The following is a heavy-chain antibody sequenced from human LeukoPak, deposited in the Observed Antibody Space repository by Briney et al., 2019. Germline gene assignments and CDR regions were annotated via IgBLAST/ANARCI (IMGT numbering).Heavy chain of an antibody. V-gene: IGHV3-9*01. CDR3: AKDRSGSFYYFDY. Sequence: PGRSLRLSCAASGFTFDDYAMHWVRQAPGKGLEWVSGISWNSGSIGYADSVKGRFTISRDNAKNSLYLQMNSLRAEDTALYYCAKDRSGSFYYFDYWGQGTLVTVSS. CDR2: ISWNSGSI. D-gene: IGHD3-3*01. J-gene: IGHJ4*02. CDR1: GFTFDDYA.